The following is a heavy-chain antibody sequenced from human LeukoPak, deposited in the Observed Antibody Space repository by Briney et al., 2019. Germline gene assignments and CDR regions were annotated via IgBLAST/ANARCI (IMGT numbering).Heavy chain of an antibody. D-gene: IGHD2-21*02. CDR2: IYYSGST. CDR1: GGSISSSSYY. CDR3: GRGGGPAYCGGDCHRHFDY. J-gene: IGHJ4*02. Sequence: NASETLSLTCTVSGGSISSSSYYWGWIRQPPGKGLEWIGSIYYSGSTNYNPSLKSRVTISVDTSKNQFSLKLSSVTAADTAVYLRGRGGGPAYCGGDCHRHFDYWGQGALVTVSS. V-gene: IGHV4-39*07.